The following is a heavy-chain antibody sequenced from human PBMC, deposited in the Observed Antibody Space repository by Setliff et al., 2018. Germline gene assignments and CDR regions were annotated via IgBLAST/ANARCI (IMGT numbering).Heavy chain of an antibody. Sequence: ASVKVSCKTSGFVFTNYAITRVRQAPGQGLEWMGWISPIYGYTNYAQKSQDRVTITADTSTGTADMELRNLRSDDTAVYYCTRDTNIVVVPPHRTAFDIWGQGTMVTVSS. CDR2: ISPIYGYT. CDR3: TRDTNIVVVPPHRTAFDI. J-gene: IGHJ3*02. V-gene: IGHV1-18*01. D-gene: IGHD2-2*01. CDR1: GFVFTNYA.